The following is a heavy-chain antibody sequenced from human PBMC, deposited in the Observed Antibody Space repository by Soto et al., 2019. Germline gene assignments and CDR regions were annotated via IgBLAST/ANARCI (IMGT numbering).Heavy chain of an antibody. CDR1: GGSISSYY. CDR3: TTARRYSSSWYFVGEYYFDY. V-gene: IGHV4-59*12. D-gene: IGHD6-13*01. CDR2: IYYSGST. J-gene: IGHJ4*02. Sequence: PSETLSLTCTVSGGSISSYYWSWIRQPPGKGLEWIGYIYYSGSTNYNPSLKSRVTISVDTSKNQFSLYLQMNSLKTEDTAVYYCTTARRYSSSWYFVGEYYFDYWGQGTLVTAPQ.